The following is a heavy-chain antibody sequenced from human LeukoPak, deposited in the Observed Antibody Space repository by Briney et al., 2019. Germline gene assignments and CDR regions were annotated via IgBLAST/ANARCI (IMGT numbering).Heavy chain of an antibody. V-gene: IGHV1-69*13. CDR3: ARDLAYGGNSGYFDY. Sequence: ASVKVSCKASGGTFSNYAISWVRQAPGQGLEWMGGIIPIFGTANYAQNFQGRVTITADESTSTAYMELSSLRSEDTAVYYCARDLAYGGNSGYFDYWGQGTLVTVSS. J-gene: IGHJ4*02. CDR2: IIPIFGTA. D-gene: IGHD4-23*01. CDR1: GGTFSNYA.